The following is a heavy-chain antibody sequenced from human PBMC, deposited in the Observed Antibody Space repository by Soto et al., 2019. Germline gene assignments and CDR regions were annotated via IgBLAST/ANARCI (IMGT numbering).Heavy chain of an antibody. CDR1: GGSFSGYY. Sequence: QVQLQQWGAGLLKPSETLSLTCAVYGGSFSGYYWSWIRQPPGKGLEWIGEINHSGSTNYNPSLKSRVTISVDTSKNQFSLKLSSVTAADTAVYYCARGDCSGGSCYSGRFDPWGQGTLVTVSS. CDR3: ARGDCSGGSCYSGRFDP. V-gene: IGHV4-34*01. CDR2: INHSGST. J-gene: IGHJ5*02. D-gene: IGHD2-15*01.